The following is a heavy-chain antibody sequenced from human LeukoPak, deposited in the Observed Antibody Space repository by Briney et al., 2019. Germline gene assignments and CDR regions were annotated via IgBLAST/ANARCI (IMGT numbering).Heavy chain of an antibody. CDR1: GYTFTGCY. J-gene: IGHJ4*02. V-gene: IGHV1-2*02. D-gene: IGHD2-15*01. CDR3: ARVQGYCSGGTCSGEIDY. Sequence: ASVKVSCKASGYTFTGCYMHWVRQAPGQGLEWIGWINCHTVGTNYAQRFQGRVTMTRATSIRTAYMQLSRMRSDDTAVYYCARVQGYCSGGTCSGEIDYWGQGTLVTVSS. CDR2: INCHTVGT.